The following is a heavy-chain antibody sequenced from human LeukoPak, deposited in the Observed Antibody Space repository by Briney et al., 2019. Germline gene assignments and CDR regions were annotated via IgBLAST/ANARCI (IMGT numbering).Heavy chain of an antibody. V-gene: IGHV1-2*02. CDR3: ARSPDILTGEKFDY. J-gene: IGHJ4*02. Sequence: ASVKVSCKASAYTFTGYYMHWVRQAPGQGLEWMGWINPKSGGTNYAQKFEARVTMNRDTSISTAYMELSRLRFDDTAVYYCARSPDILTGEKFDYWGQGTLVTVSS. CDR1: AYTFTGYY. CDR2: INPKSGGT. D-gene: IGHD3-9*01.